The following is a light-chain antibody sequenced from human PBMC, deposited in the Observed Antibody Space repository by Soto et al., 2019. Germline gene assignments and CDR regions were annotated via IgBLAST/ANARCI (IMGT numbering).Light chain of an antibody. CDR1: YSNIGASYG. Sequence: QSVLTQPPSVSGAPGQRVTISCTGSYSNIGASYGVHWYQHLPGTAPKLLIYGYSIRPSGVPDRFSGSNSGTSASLAITGLQAEDEADYYCQSYDSSLSAVVFGGGTKLTVL. V-gene: IGLV1-40*01. J-gene: IGLJ2*01. CDR3: QSYDSSLSAVV. CDR2: GYS.